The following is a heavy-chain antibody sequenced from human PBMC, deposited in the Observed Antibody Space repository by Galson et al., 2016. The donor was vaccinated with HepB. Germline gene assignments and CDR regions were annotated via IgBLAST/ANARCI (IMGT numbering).Heavy chain of an antibody. CDR3: ARTATGGYWI. Sequence: VKVSCKASGYTFTSYGISWVRQIPGQGLEWMAWISAYNGNTKYAQKYEGRVTLTTDTPTTTAYMEMRSLRSDDTAVYFCARTATGGYWIWGQGTMVTVSS. CDR1: GYTFTSYG. V-gene: IGHV1-18*01. D-gene: IGHD4-11*01. CDR2: ISAYNGNT. J-gene: IGHJ3*02.